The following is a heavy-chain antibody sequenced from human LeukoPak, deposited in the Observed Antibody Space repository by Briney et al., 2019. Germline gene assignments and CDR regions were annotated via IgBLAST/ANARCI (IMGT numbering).Heavy chain of an antibody. J-gene: IGHJ5*02. Sequence: SETLSLTCAVYRGAFSGYYWSWIRQPPGKGLEWIGEINHSGSTNYNPSLKSRVTISVDTSKNQFSLKLSSVTAADTAVYYCARGKVVVAATLKWFDPWGQGTLVTVSS. CDR2: INHSGST. V-gene: IGHV4-34*01. D-gene: IGHD2-15*01. CDR1: RGAFSGYY. CDR3: ARGKVVVAATLKWFDP.